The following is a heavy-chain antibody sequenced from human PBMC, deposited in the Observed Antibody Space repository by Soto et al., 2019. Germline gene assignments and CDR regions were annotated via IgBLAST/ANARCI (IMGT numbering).Heavy chain of an antibody. CDR1: VFTFSDHY. CDR2: SRNKANSFST. D-gene: IGHD2-21*01. V-gene: IGHV3-72*01. Sequence: GGSLRLSCEVSVFTFSDHYMDWVRQAPGKGLEWVGRSRNKANSFSTAYAPSVKGRFTISRDDSKSSLYLQMNSLKTDDTAVYYCTRIAYNYGPGDYWGQGTLVTVSS. J-gene: IGHJ4*02. CDR3: TRIAYNYGPGDY.